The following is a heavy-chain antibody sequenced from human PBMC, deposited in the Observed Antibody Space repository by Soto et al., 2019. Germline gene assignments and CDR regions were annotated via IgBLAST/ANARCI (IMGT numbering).Heavy chain of an antibody. V-gene: IGHV3-23*01. CDR3: ARRSSQGRTAHGTYFDY. J-gene: IGHJ4*02. D-gene: IGHD2-21*02. CDR1: GFPVNYYD. Sequence: QTWGSLRLSCAVSGFPVNYYDLIWFRHPPFKWLEWVSGMSGVDDSKSYADSVKGRLTISRDNAKNILFLQMNNLRAADTATYYCARRSSQGRTAHGTYFDYWGQGTLVTVSS. CDR2: MSGVDDSK.